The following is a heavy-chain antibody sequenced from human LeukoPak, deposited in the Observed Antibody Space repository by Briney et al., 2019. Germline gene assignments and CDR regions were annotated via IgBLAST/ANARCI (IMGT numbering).Heavy chain of an antibody. D-gene: IGHD6-19*01. CDR1: GFTFGDYA. Sequence: GGSLRLSCTATGFTFGDYAMSWVRQAPGKGLEWVAVISYDGSNKYYADSVKGRFTISRDNSKNTLYLQMNSLRAEDTAVYYCAKDLRGSSGTVDYWGQGTLVTVSS. CDR3: AKDLRGSSGTVDY. V-gene: IGHV3-30*04. J-gene: IGHJ4*02. CDR2: ISYDGSNK.